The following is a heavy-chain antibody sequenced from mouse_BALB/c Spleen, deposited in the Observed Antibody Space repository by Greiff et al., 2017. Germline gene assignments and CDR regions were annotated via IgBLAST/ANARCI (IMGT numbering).Heavy chain of an antibody. V-gene: IGHV5-6*01. CDR3: ARPITTMTNWYFDV. CDR1: GFTFSSYG. CDR2: ISSGGSYT. Sequence: EVQLVESGGDLVKPGGSLKLSCAASGFTFSSYGMSWVRQTPDKRLEWVATISSGGSYTYYPDSVKGRFTISRDNAKNTLYLQMSSLKSEDTAMYYCARPITTMTNWYFDVWGAGTTVTVSS. D-gene: IGHD1-1*01. J-gene: IGHJ1*01.